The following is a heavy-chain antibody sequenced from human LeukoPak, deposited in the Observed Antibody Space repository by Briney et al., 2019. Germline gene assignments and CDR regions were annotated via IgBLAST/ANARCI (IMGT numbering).Heavy chain of an antibody. Sequence: SETLSLTCTVSGVSISSGSYYWSWIRQPAGKGLEWIGRIYTSGSTNYDPSLKSRVTISVDTSKNQFSLKLSSVTAADTAVYYCARDFGGYSYGYEGFDYWGQGTLVTVSS. V-gene: IGHV4-61*02. D-gene: IGHD5-18*01. CDR3: ARDFGGYSYGYEGFDY. J-gene: IGHJ4*02. CDR2: IYTSGST. CDR1: GVSISSGSYY.